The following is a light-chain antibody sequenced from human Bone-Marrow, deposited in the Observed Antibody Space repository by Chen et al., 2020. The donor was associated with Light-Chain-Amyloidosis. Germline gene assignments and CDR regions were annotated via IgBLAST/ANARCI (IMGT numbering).Light chain of an antibody. V-gene: IGKV1-5*01. CDR1: QSISSG. CDR3: QQYNSYSWT. J-gene: IGKJ1*01. CDR2: DAS. Sequence: DIQMTQSPSTLSASVGDRVTITCRASQSISSGLAWYQQKPGKAPKLLIYDASSLESGGPSRFSGSGSGTEFTLTISSLQPDDFATYYCQQYNSYSWTFGQGTKVEIK.